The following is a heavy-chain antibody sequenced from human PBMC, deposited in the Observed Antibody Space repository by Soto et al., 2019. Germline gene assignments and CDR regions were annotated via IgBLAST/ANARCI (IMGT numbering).Heavy chain of an antibody. J-gene: IGHJ4*02. Sequence: QLQLQESGPGLVKASETLSLTCTVSGGSITRNNHFWGWIRQSPGKGLEWIGSIQYGGTTNYNPSLKSRVIMSAETSKNQFSLMMNSVTAADTAVYSCARLGSSGWYKGSYFDYWGQGTLVTVSS. V-gene: IGHV4-39*01. CDR1: GGSITRNNHF. CDR2: IQYGGTT. CDR3: ARLGSSGWYKGSYFDY. D-gene: IGHD6-19*01.